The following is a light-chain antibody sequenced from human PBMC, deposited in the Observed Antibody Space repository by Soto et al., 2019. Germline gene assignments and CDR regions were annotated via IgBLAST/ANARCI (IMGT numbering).Light chain of an antibody. CDR1: QSVSIN. CDR3: QQYHNWWT. J-gene: IGKJ1*01. CDR2: DAS. Sequence: EIVMTQSPGTLSVSPGERATLSCRASQSVSINLAWYQQKPGQAPRLLIYDASTRATGIPARFSGSGSGTEFTLTISSLQSKDFAVYYCQQYHNWWTFGQGTKVDIK. V-gene: IGKV3D-15*01.